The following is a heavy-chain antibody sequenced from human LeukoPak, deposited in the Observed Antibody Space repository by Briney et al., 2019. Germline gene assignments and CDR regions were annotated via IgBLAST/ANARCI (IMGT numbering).Heavy chain of an antibody. Sequence: VASVKVSCKASGYTFTSYGISWVRQAPGQGLEWMGWISAYNGNTNYAQKLQGRVTMTTDTSTSTAYMELRSLRSDDTAVYYCARASRRNSGQQEEGWGQGTLVTVSS. D-gene: IGHD3-10*01. J-gene: IGHJ4*02. CDR2: ISAYNGNT. CDR3: ARASRRNSGQQEEG. CDR1: GYTFTSYG. V-gene: IGHV1-18*01.